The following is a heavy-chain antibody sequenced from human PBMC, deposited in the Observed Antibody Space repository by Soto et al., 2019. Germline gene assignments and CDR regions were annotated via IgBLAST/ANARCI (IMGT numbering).Heavy chain of an antibody. CDR1: GGSISSSSYY. J-gene: IGHJ6*03. CDR2: IYYSGST. V-gene: IGHV4-39*01. D-gene: IGHD2-8*01. Sequence: SETLSLTCTVSGGSISSSSYYWGWIRQPPGKGLEWIGSIYYSGSTYYNPSLKSRVTISVDTSKNQFSLKLSSVTAADTAVYYCASEGEYCTNGVCYTGYYYYMDVWGKGTTVTVSS. CDR3: ASEGEYCTNGVCYTGYYYYMDV.